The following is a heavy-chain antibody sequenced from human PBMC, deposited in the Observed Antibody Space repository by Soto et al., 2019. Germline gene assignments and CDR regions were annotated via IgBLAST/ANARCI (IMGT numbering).Heavy chain of an antibody. Sequence: GGSLRLSCAASGFTFSSYSMNWVRQAPGKGLEWVSSITSSSNYIYYADSVKGRFTISRDNVRNSLYLQMNSLRAEDTAAYYCARDLGYYYDSSDLPLRPNWLDPWGQGTLVTVSS. CDR2: ITSSSNYI. J-gene: IGHJ5*02. D-gene: IGHD3-22*01. CDR3: ARDLGYYYDSSDLPLRPNWLDP. CDR1: GFTFSSYS. V-gene: IGHV3-21*01.